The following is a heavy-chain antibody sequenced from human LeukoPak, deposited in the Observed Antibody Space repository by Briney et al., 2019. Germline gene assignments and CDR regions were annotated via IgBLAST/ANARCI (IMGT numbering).Heavy chain of an antibody. J-gene: IGHJ4*02. CDR2: ISGSGGST. Sequence: GGSLRLSCAASGFTFSSCAMSWVRQAPGKGLEWVSIISGSGGSTYYADSVKGRFTISRDNSKNTLYMQMTSLRAEDTALYYCAKSLSGWYNYDFWGQGTLVTVSS. CDR1: GFTFSSCA. CDR3: AKSLSGWYNYDF. D-gene: IGHD6-19*01. V-gene: IGHV3-23*01.